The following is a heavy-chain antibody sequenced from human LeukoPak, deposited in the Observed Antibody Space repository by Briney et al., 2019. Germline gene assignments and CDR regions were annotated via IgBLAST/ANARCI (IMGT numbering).Heavy chain of an antibody. D-gene: IGHD5-18*01. V-gene: IGHV4-59*01. CDR3: ARAGYTYADY. J-gene: IGHJ4*02. Sequence: PSETLSLTCTVSTGSISSYYCSWIRRPPGKGLEWIGYIHYSGSTNYNPSLKSRVTISVDTSKNQFSLKLSSVTAADTAVYYCARAGYTYADYWGQGTLVTVSS. CDR1: TGSISSYY. CDR2: IHYSGST.